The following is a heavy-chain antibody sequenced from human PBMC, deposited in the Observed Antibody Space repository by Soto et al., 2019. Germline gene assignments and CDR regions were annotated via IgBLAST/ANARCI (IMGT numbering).Heavy chain of an antibody. V-gene: IGHV4-59*12. CDR2: IYHSGST. J-gene: IGHJ4*02. Sequence: SETLSLTCTVSGGSISSYYWSWIRQPPGKGLEWIGYIYHSGSTYYNPSLKSRVTISVDRSKNQFSLKLSSVTAADTAVYYCARGPPHVWGQGTLVTVSS. CDR1: GGSISSYY. D-gene: IGHD3-16*01. CDR3: ARGPPHV.